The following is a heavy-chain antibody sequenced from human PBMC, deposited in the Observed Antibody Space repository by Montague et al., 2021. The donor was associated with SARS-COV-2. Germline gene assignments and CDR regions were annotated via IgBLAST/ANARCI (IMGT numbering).Heavy chain of an antibody. D-gene: IGHD6-19*01. J-gene: IGHJ5*02. V-gene: IGHV3-48*03. CDR3: ECLGSSDWYHWFDP. Sequence: SLRLSCAASGITFSTYEMIWVRQAPGKGLEWVSSIGASGSSTHYXXSLKGRFTISRDNAKSSLFLQMGSLRVEDTAIYYCECLGSSDWYHWFDPWGQGTLVTVSS. CDR2: IGASGSST. CDR1: GITFSTYE.